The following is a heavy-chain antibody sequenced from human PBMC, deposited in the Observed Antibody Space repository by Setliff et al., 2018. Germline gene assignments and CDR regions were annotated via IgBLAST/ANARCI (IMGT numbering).Heavy chain of an antibody. D-gene: IGHD5-18*01. V-gene: IGHV4-59*11. CDR1: GGSSSSHY. CDR3: AREIHSAAYNWFDP. CDR2: IHYSGTT. Sequence: PSETLSLTCTVSGGSSSSHYWSWIRQPPGKGLEWIGYIHYSGTTNYNPSLKSRVTLSLDTAKNQFSLELRAVTAADTAVYYCAREIHSAAYNWFDPWGQGTLVTVSS. J-gene: IGHJ5*02.